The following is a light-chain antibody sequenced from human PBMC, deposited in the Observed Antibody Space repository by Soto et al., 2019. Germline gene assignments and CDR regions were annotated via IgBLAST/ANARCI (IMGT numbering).Light chain of an antibody. Sequence: QLVLTQPPSASGSPGQSVTISCTGTSSDVGVYNSVSWYQQHPAQAPKLMIYDVSKRPSGVPDRFSGSKSGNTASLTVSGLQAEDEADYYCSSYAGTHIVFGTGTKVTVL. V-gene: IGLV2-8*01. J-gene: IGLJ1*01. CDR2: DVS. CDR3: SSYAGTHIV. CDR1: SSDVGVYNS.